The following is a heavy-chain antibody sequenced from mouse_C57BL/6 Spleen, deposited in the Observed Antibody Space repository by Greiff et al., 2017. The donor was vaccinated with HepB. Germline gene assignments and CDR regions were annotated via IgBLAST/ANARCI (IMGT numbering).Heavy chain of an antibody. V-gene: IGHV1-76*01. Sequence: VKLMESGAELVRPGASVKLSCKASGYTFTDYYINWVKQRPGQGLEWIARIYPGSGNTYYNEKFKGKATLTAEKSSSTAYMQLSSLTSEDSAVYFCARWCRDFDYWGQGTTLTVSS. CDR3: ARWCRDFDY. CDR1: GYTFTDYY. D-gene: IGHD1-1*02. J-gene: IGHJ2*01. CDR2: IYPGSGNT.